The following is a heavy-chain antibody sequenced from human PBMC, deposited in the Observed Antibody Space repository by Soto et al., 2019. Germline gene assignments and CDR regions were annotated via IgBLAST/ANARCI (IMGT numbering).Heavy chain of an antibody. J-gene: IGHJ6*02. CDR2: INHSGST. V-gene: IGHV4-34*01. CDR3: ARSRRQLVYYYYGMDV. CDR1: GGSFSGYY. D-gene: IGHD6-6*01. Sequence: QVQLQQWGAGLLKPSETLSLTCAVYGGSFSGYYWSWIRQPPGKGLEWIGEINHSGSTNYNPSLKSRVTISVDTSKNQFSLKLSSVTAADTAVYYCARSRRQLVYYYYGMDVWGQGTTVTVSS.